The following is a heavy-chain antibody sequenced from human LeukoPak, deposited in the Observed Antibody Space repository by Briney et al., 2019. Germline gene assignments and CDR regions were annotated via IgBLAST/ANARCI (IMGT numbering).Heavy chain of an antibody. V-gene: IGHV3-7*01. J-gene: IGHJ4*02. D-gene: IGHD7-27*01. Sequence: PGGSLRLSCAAPGFTFSSYWMSWVRQAPGKGLERVANIKYDGSEKFYVDSVKGRFTVSRDNAKNSLYLQLNSLRAEDTAVYYCASATGEKGGYFDYWGQGTLVTVSS. CDR3: ASATGEKGGYFDY. CDR1: GFTFSSYW. CDR2: IKYDGSEK.